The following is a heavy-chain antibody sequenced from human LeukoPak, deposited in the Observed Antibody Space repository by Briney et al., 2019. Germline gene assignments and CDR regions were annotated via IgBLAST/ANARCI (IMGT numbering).Heavy chain of an antibody. J-gene: IGHJ2*01. V-gene: IGHV3-64*01. CDR3: ARGLGGIVGATSSCYFDL. CDR2: ISRRGGST. D-gene: IGHD1-26*01. CDR1: GFTFCSYA. Sequence: GGSLSLSCAASGFTFCSYAMLWVRHSPGGGLEYVSAISRRGGSTYYANSVKGRFTTSRNNSKNTLYLQMGSLTPEDMAVNYCARGLGGIVGATSSCYFDLWGRGTLVTVSS.